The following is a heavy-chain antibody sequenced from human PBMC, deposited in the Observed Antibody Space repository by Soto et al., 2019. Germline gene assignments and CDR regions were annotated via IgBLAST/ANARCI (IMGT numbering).Heavy chain of an antibody. Sequence: SETLSLTCAVSGASVSSTYWWSWVRQPPGKGPEWIGEINHRGSTNYNPSLKSRVTISLDRSKNQLSLKLTSVTAADTAVYYCARDYLRGLDYWGHGTLVTVSS. V-gene: IGHV4-4*02. D-gene: IGHD1-26*01. CDR2: INHRGST. CDR1: GASVSSTYW. J-gene: IGHJ4*01. CDR3: ARDYLRGLDY.